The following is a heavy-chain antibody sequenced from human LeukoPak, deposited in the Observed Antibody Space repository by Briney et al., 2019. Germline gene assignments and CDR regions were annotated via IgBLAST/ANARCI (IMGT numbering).Heavy chain of an antibody. J-gene: IGHJ4*02. CDR3: AIDSGYSGYVEKYYYDSSGHFDY. Sequence: GGSLRLSCAASGFTFSSYAMSWVRQAPVKGLEWVSAISGSGGSTYYADSVKGRFTISRDNSKNTLYLQMNSLRAEDTAVYYCAIDSGYSGYVEKYYYDSSGHFDYWGQGTLVTVSS. CDR1: GFTFSSYA. CDR2: ISGSGGST. V-gene: IGHV3-23*01. D-gene: IGHD3-22*01.